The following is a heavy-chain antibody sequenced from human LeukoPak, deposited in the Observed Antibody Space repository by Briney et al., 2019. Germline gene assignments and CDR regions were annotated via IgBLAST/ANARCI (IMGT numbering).Heavy chain of an antibody. CDR3: ARGDFGDYFLDY. Sequence: ASVKVSCKASGYTFTSYAMHWVRQATGQGLEWMGWMNPNSGNTDYAQRFQGRVTMTRNTSISTAYMELSSLRSEDTAVYYCARGDFGDYFLDYWGQGTLVTVSS. D-gene: IGHD4-17*01. CDR2: MNPNSGNT. V-gene: IGHV1-8*02. J-gene: IGHJ4*02. CDR1: GYTFTSYA.